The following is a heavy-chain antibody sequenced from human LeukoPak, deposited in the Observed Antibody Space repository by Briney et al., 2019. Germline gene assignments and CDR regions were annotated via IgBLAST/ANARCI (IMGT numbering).Heavy chain of an antibody. CDR3: ARDYYESSGYQPMDV. CDR1: GYTFTSYG. CDR2: ISAYNGNT. J-gene: IGHJ6*02. D-gene: IGHD3-22*01. Sequence: ASVKVSCKASGYTFTSYGISWVRQAPGQGLEWMGWISAYNGNTNYAQKLQGRVTMTTDTSTSTAYMELRSLGSDDTAVYYCARDYYESSGYQPMDVWGQGTTVTVSS. V-gene: IGHV1-18*01.